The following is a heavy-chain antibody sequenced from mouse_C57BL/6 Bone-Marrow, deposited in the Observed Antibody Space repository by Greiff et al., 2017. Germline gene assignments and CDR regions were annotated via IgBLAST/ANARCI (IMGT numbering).Heavy chain of an antibody. Sequence: VQLQQSGAELVRPGASVKLSCTASGFNIKDDYMHWVKQRPEQGLEWIGWIDPENGDTEYASKFQGKATITADTSSNTAYLQLSRLTSEDTAVYYCTPIYYDNYPYAMDYWGQGTSVTVSA. D-gene: IGHD2-1*01. CDR1: GFNIKDDY. CDR3: TPIYYDNYPYAMDY. V-gene: IGHV14-4*01. CDR2: IDPENGDT. J-gene: IGHJ4*01.